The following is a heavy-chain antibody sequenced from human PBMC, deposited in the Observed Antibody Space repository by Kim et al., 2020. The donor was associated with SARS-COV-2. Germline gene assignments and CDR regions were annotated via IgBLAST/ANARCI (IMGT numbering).Heavy chain of an antibody. CDR1: GFTLGGYW. Sequence: GGSLRLSCAASGFTLGGYWMAWFPRAPGKGRVWFSRFIIDGRRPTYADPLRGGSPFSRTNAKKPLNLKMTSLKAGARAVYSCWIQVVGTFESWGHGTPV. V-gene: IGHV3-74*01. CDR3: WIQVVGTFES. CDR2: FIIDGRRP. D-gene: IGHD5-18*01. J-gene: IGHJ4*03.